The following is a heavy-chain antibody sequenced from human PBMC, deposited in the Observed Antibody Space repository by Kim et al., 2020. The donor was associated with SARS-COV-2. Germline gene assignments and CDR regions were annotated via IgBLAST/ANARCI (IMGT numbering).Heavy chain of an antibody. Sequence: GGSLRLSCAASGFTFSSYGMHWVRQAPGKGLEWVAVIWYDGSNKYYADSVKGRFTISRDNSKNTLYLQMNSLRAEDTAVYYCARGGVRFLDTYYYYGMDVWGQGTTVTVSS. CDR1: GFTFSSYG. V-gene: IGHV3-33*01. CDR3: ARGGVRFLDTYYYYGMDV. J-gene: IGHJ6*02. CDR2: IWYDGSNK. D-gene: IGHD3-3*01.